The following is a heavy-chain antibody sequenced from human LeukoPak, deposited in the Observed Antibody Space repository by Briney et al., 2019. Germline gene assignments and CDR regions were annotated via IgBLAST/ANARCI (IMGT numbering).Heavy chain of an antibody. Sequence: GSLRLSLAASGFRFRRSAMDWVRQAPGQGLEWVALISYDGGNEYYGDSVKGRFTVSRDNSKNTLYLQMSSLRADDTAVYYCGRAGFGELYPYVDSWGQGTLVTVSS. V-gene: IGHV3-30*04. CDR3: GRAGFGELYPYVDS. J-gene: IGHJ4*02. CDR1: GFRFRRSA. CDR2: ISYDGGNE. D-gene: IGHD3-16*01.